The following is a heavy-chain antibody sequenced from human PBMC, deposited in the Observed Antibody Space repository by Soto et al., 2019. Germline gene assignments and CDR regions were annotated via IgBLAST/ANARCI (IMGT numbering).Heavy chain of an antibody. CDR2: INSDGSST. J-gene: IGHJ5*02. V-gene: IGHV3-74*01. D-gene: IGHD6-19*01. CDR3: ARGTKQWLDPRGWFDP. Sequence: GGSLRLSCAASGFTFSSYWMHWVRQAPGKGLVWVSRINSDGSSTSYADSVKGRFTISRDNAKNTLYLQMNSPRAEDTAVYYCARGTKQWLDPRGWFDPWGQGTLVTVSS. CDR1: GFTFSSYW.